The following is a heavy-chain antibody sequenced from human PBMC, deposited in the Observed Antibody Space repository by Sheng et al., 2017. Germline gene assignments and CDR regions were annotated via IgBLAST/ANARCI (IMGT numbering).Heavy chain of an antibody. CDR3: AKSDWFDP. CDR1: GFTFRNYW. V-gene: IGHV3-74*01. CDR2: VRSDGSNT. Sequence: EVQLVESGGGSVQPGGSLRLSCAASGFTFRNYWMHWVRQVPGKGLEWVSRVRSDGSNTTYADSVKGRFTVSRDNAKSTLYLQMNSLRAEDTAVYYCAKSDWFDPWGQGTLVIVSS. J-gene: IGHJ5*02. D-gene: IGHD2-21*01.